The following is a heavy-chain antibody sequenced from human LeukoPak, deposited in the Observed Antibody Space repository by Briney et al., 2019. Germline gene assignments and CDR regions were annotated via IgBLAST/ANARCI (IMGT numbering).Heavy chain of an antibody. D-gene: IGHD3-22*01. Sequence: SETLSLTCTVSGGSISSGSYYWIWIRQPAGKGLEWIVRIYTSGSTNYNPSLKSRVTISVETSKNQFSLKLSSVTAADTAVYYCARALPYYYDSSGDAFDIWGQGTMVTVSS. CDR3: ARALPYYYDSSGDAFDI. V-gene: IGHV4-61*02. CDR1: GGSISSGSYY. J-gene: IGHJ3*02. CDR2: IYTSGST.